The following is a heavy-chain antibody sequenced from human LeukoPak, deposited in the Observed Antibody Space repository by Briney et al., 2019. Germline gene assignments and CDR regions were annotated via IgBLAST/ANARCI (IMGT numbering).Heavy chain of an antibody. J-gene: IGHJ4*02. Sequence: GGSLRLSCAGSGFTFGGYGMPWFRQTPGKGLEWVAVIAYDGSRAFYADSVKGRFTISRDNSKNTMSVQMDDLRAEDTAVYYCTRYNIDYWGQGTLVTVSS. CDR2: IAYDGSRA. CDR3: TRYNIDY. D-gene: IGHD1-14*01. V-gene: IGHV3-33*01. CDR1: GFTFGGYG.